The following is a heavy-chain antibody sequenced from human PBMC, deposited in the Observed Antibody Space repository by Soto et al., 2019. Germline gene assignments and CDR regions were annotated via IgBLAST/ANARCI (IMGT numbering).Heavy chain of an antibody. CDR2: IDAGGGAT. CDR3: AKDGHRQDWYYHMDV. V-gene: IGHV3-23*01. CDR1: GFTFSDHA. Sequence: EEQLLESGGDLVQPGGSLRLSCAASGFTFSDHAMTWVRQAPGKGLQWVSTIDAGGGATWDADSVRGRFTISRDNSKNTLSLQMNNPRAEDTAVYYCAKDGHRQDWYYHMDVWGKGTTVTVSS. J-gene: IGHJ6*03. D-gene: IGHD2-15*01.